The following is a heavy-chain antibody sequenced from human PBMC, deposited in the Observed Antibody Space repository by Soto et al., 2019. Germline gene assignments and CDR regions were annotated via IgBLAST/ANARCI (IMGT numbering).Heavy chain of an antibody. CDR1: GGTFSSYA. Sequence: QVQLVQSGAEVKKPGSSVKVSCKASGGTFSSYAISWVRQAPGQGLEWMGGIIPIFGTANYAQKFQGRVTRTADESTXXAXMXXSSLRSEDTAGYYCARPYYYDSSGYYPRIPYGMDVWGQGTTVTVSS. CDR3: ARPYYYDSSGYYPRIPYGMDV. CDR2: IIPIFGTA. D-gene: IGHD3-22*01. J-gene: IGHJ6*02. V-gene: IGHV1-69*12.